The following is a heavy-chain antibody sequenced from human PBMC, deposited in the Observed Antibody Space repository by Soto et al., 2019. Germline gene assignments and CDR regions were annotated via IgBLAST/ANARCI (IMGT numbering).Heavy chain of an antibody. D-gene: IGHD3-9*01. J-gene: IGHJ3*02. Sequence: SLRLSCAASGFTFSSYAMHWVRQAPGKGLEYVSGISSNGGRTYYVNSVKDRFTISRDNSKNTLYLQMGSLRAEDMAVYYCARDMGDYDILTGSFDIWGQGTMVTVSS. CDR3: ARDMGDYDILTGSFDI. CDR2: ISSNGGRT. V-gene: IGHV3-64*01. CDR1: GFTFSSYA.